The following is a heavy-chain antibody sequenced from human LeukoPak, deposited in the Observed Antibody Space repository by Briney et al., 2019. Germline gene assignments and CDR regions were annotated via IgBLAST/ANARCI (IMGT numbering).Heavy chain of an antibody. CDR1: GGSISSSSYY. CDR3: ARQQVEMATHFDY. D-gene: IGHD5-24*01. CDR2: IYYSGST. J-gene: IGHJ4*02. Sequence: SETLSLTCTVSGGSISSSSYYWGWIRQPPGKGLEWIGSIYYSGSTYYNPFLKSRVTISVDTSKNQFSLKLSSVTAADTAVYYCARQQVEMATHFDYWGQGTLVTVSS. V-gene: IGHV4-39*01.